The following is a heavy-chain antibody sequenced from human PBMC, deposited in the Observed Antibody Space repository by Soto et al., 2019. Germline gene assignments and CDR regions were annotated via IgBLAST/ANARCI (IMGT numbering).Heavy chain of an antibody. J-gene: IGHJ4*02. Sequence: QVQLQESGPGLVKPSQTLSLTCTVSGGSISSGDYYWSWIRQPPGKGLEWIGYIYYSGSTYYNPSLTRXXTXSXXSSTNQFSLKLSSVTAADTAVYYCARSRYGGAGGYWGQGTLVTVSS. CDR2: IYYSGST. CDR1: GGSISSGDYY. CDR3: ARSRYGGAGGY. V-gene: IGHV4-30-4*01. D-gene: IGHD2-21*01.